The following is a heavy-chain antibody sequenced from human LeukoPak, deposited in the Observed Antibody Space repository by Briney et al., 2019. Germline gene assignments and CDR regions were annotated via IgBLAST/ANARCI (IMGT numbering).Heavy chain of an antibody. CDR2: IYYSGST. D-gene: IGHD2-2*02. CDR3: AAVVPAAIFDPGNWFDP. CDR1: GGSISSSGYY. V-gene: IGHV4-39*07. J-gene: IGHJ5*02. Sequence: SETLSLTCTVSGGSISSSGYYWGWIRQPPGKGLEWIGSIYYSGSTYYNPSLKSRVTISVDTSKNQFSLKLSSVTAADTAVYYCAAVVPAAIFDPGNWFDPWGQGTLVTVSS.